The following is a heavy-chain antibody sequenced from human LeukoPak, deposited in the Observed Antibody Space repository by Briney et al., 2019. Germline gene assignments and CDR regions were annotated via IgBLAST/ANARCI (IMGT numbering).Heavy chain of an antibody. CDR3: ARDHDSSGHPGLFDY. D-gene: IGHD3-22*01. J-gene: IGHJ4*02. Sequence: ASVQVSCQASGYTFTSYYMHWVRQAPGQGLEWMGIINPSGGSTSYAQKFQGRVTMTRDTSTSTVYMELSSLRSEDTAVYYCARDHDSSGHPGLFDYWGQGTLVTVSS. V-gene: IGHV1-46*01. CDR1: GYTFTSYY. CDR2: INPSGGST.